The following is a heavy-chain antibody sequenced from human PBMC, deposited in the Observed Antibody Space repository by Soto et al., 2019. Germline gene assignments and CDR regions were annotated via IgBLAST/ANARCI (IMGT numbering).Heavy chain of an antibody. V-gene: IGHV1-69*01. CDR2: FIPMFGTA. D-gene: IGHD4-4*01. J-gene: IGHJ6*02. CDR3: AIGPNYSIYYYAMDV. CDR1: GGTFRTFF. Sequence: QVQLVQSGAEVKKPGSSVKASCKASGGTFRTFFFNWVRQAPGQGLEYMGGFIPMFGTANYAQKFQGRVTITADESTSTAYMELSGLRSEDTAVYYCAIGPNYSIYYYAMDVWGQGTTVTVSS.